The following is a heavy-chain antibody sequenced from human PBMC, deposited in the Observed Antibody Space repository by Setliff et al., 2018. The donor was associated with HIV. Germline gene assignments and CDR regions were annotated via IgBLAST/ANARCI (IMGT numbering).Heavy chain of an antibody. CDR1: GLTFSMST. CDR3: ARDAKGGIDY. V-gene: IGHV3-30*04. CDR2: MSYDGSNI. Sequence: GGSLRLSCEASGLTFSMSTFHWVRQAPGKGLECVSLMSYDGSNIYYADSVKGRFTISRDNSKNTLYLQMNSLRVEDTATYYCARDAKGGIDYWGQGTLVTVSS. D-gene: IGHD3-16*01. J-gene: IGHJ4*02.